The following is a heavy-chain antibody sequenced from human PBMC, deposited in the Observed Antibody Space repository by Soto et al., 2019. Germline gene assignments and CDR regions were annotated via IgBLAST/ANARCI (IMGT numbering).Heavy chain of an antibody. CDR3: ARVFGGRSGYARTSMIYYYYYYMDV. J-gene: IGHJ6*03. CDR1: GFTFSDYY. D-gene: IGHD3-3*01. CDR2: ISSSGSTI. Sequence: GGSLRLSCAASGFTFSDYYMSWIRQAPGKGLEWVSYISSSGSTIYYADSVKGRFTISRDNAKNSLYLQMNSLRAEDTAVYYCARVFGGRSGYARTSMIYYYYYYMDVWGKGTTVTVSS. V-gene: IGHV3-11*01.